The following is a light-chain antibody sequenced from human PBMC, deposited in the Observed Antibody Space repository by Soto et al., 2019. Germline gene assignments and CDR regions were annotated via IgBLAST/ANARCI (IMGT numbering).Light chain of an antibody. CDR1: QSISSW. CDR2: KAS. V-gene: IGKV1-5*03. J-gene: IGKJ2*01. CDR3: LQYHSYPYT. Sequence: DIQMTQSPSTLSASVGDRVTITCRASQSISSWLTWYQQKPGKAPKVLIYKASSLQSGVPSRFTCSGPGTDFTLTISSLQPDDFATCYCLQYHSYPYTFGQGTKLEIK.